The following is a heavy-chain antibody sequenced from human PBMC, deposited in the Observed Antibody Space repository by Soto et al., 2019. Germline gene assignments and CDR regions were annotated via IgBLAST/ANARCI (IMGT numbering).Heavy chain of an antibody. CDR3: AKDRAIRPGSDFDY. V-gene: IGHV3-23*01. Sequence: EVQLLESGGGLVQQGGSLRLSCAASGFTFSNYAMSWVRQAPGKGLEWVSAISGSGGSTYYADSVKGRFTISRDNSKNTLYLRMNSLRAEDTAVFYGAKDRAIRPGSDFDYWGQGTQVTVSS. CDR2: ISGSGGST. D-gene: IGHD3-9*01. J-gene: IGHJ4*02. CDR1: GFTFSNYA.